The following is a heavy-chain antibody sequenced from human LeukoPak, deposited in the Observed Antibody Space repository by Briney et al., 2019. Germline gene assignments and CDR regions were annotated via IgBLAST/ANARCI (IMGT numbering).Heavy chain of an antibody. Sequence: SETLSLTCTVSGGSISSYYWSWIRQPPGKGLEWIGYIYYSGSTNYNPSLKSRVTISVDTSKNQFSLKLSSVTAADTAVYYCARESMVRGVMAWYSDYWGQGTLVTVSS. CDR3: ARESMVRGVMAWYSDY. J-gene: IGHJ4*02. CDR1: GGSISSYY. D-gene: IGHD3-10*01. CDR2: IYYSGST. V-gene: IGHV4-59*12.